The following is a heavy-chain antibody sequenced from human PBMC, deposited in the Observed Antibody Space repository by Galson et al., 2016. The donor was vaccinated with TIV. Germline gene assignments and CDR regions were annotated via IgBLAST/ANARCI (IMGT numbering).Heavy chain of an antibody. Sequence: CAISGDSVSSISAAWNWIRQSPSRGLEWLGRTYYRSEWYNDYAVSVKSRMTINPDTSKNQFSLQLGSVTPEDTGVYYCTRGIQEWLPPQYYYYRDVWGKGTTVTVSS. J-gene: IGHJ6*03. CDR3: TRGIQEWLPPQYYYYRDV. D-gene: IGHD3-3*01. CDR1: GDSVSSISAA. V-gene: IGHV6-1*01. CDR2: TYYRSEWYN.